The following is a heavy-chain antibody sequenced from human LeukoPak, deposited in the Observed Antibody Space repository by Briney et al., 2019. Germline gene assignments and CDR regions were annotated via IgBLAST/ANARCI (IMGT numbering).Heavy chain of an antibody. CDR1: GGTFSSYA. Sequence: SVKVSCKASGGTFSSYAISWVRQAPGQGLEWMGGIIPIFGTANYEQKFQGRVTITADESTSTAYMELSSPRSEDTAVYYCARGRRVTIFGVVTPFDYWGQGTLVTVSS. CDR3: ARGRRVTIFGVVTPFDY. V-gene: IGHV1-69*01. CDR2: IIPIFGTA. D-gene: IGHD3-3*01. J-gene: IGHJ4*02.